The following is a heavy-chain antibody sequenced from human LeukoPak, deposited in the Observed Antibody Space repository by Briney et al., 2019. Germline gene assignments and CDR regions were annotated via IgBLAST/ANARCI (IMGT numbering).Heavy chain of an antibody. V-gene: IGHV1-8*01. CDR3: TRALSGCVLCFDY. CDR1: GYTFTSHD. J-gene: IGHJ4*02. CDR2: MNPNSGNT. D-gene: IGHD6-19*01. Sequence: GASVKVSCKASGYTFTSHDINWVRQATGQGLEWLGWMNPNSGNTGYAQKFQGRVTVTRDTSISTAYMELTSLTSEDTAVYYCTRALSGCVLCFDYWGQGTLVTVSS.